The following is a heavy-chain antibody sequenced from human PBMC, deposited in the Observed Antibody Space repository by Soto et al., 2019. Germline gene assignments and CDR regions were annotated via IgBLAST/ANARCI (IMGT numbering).Heavy chain of an antibody. CDR2: IKFDSREK. Sequence: EVQLVESGGGLVQPGGSLRLSCAASGFTCDVYWMSWVRQAPGKGLEWVGTIKFDSREKKHVDSVKGRFTMSSANAKNTLSLQMDSLGFHPTAVDYCARDSGYSSGSSENHYVHWWGQGNQATVPS. J-gene: IGHJ1*01. V-gene: IGHV3-7*01. D-gene: IGHD3-10*01. CDR3: ARDSGYSSGSSENHYVHW. CDR1: GFTCDVYW.